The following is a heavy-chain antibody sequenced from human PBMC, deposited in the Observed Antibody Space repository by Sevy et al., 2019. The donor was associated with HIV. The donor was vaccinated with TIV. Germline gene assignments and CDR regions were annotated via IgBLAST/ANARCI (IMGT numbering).Heavy chain of an antibody. D-gene: IGHD2-2*01. J-gene: IGHJ6*02. V-gene: IGHV1-2*02. CDR1: GYTFTGYY. CDR2: INTNSGGT. Sequence: ASVKVSCKASGYTFTGYYLHWVRQAPGQGLEWMGWINTNSGGTNYGQNFQGRVTMTRDTSISTAYMELSRLRSDDTAVYYCARDNDYCISRNCSLYGMDVWGQGTTVTVSS. CDR3: ARDNDYCISRNCSLYGMDV.